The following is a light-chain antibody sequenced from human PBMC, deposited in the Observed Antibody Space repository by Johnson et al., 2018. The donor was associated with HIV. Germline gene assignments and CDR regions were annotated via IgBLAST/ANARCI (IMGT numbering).Light chain of an antibody. J-gene: IGLJ1*01. V-gene: IGLV1-44*01. CDR1: SSNIGSNT. CDR3: GTWESSLSAV. CDR2: RNN. Sequence: SVLSQPPSASGPPGQRVTISCSGSSSNIGSNTVNWYQQLPGTAPKLLIYRNNQRPSGVPDRFSGSKSGTSATLGIPGLQTGDEADYYCGTWESSLSAVFGTGTKVTGL.